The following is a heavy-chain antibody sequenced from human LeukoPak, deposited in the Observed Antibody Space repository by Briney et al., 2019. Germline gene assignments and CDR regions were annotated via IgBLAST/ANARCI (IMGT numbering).Heavy chain of an antibody. V-gene: IGHV3-21*01. CDR1: GFTFSSYS. CDR3: ARDLLPDDAFDI. CDR2: ISSSSSYI. Sequence: GGSLRLSCAASGFTFSSYSMNWVRQAPGKGLEWDSSISSSSSYIYYADSVKGRFTISRDNAKNSLYLQMNSLRAEDTAVYYCARDLLPDDAFDIWGQGTMVTVSS. J-gene: IGHJ3*02.